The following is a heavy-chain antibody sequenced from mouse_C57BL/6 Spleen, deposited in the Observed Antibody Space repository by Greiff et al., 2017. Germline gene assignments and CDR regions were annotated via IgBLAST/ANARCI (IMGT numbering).Heavy chain of an antibody. CDR3: TRRFRYYGSRYYFDY. CDR2: IRNKANNHAT. CDR1: GFTFSDAW. D-gene: IGHD1-1*01. V-gene: IGHV6-6*01. J-gene: IGHJ2*01. Sequence: EVKVEESGGGLVQPGGSMKLSCAASGFTFSDAWMDWVRQSPEKGLEWVAEIRNKANNHATYYAESVKGRFTISRDDSKSSVYLQMHSLRYEDTGIYYGTRRFRYYGSRYYFDYWGQGTTLTVSS.